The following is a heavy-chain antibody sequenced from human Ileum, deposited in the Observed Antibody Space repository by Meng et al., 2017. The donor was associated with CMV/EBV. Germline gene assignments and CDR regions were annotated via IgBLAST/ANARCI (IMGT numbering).Heavy chain of an antibody. CDR1: GFAFGGYV. V-gene: IGHV3-30*04. CDR3: ARSRDQSTDSKYGLDV. Sequence: GGSLRLSCAASGFAFGGYVMHWVRQAPGKGLEWVAVISYDGSNKDYADSVKGRFTISRDNARNSLFLQMSSLRTEDTAVYYCARSRDQSTDSKYGLDVWGQGTTVTVSS. D-gene: IGHD2-2*01. J-gene: IGHJ6*02. CDR2: ISYDGSNK.